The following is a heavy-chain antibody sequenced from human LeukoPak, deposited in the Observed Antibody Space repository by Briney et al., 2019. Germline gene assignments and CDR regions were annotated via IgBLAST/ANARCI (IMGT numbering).Heavy chain of an antibody. Sequence: SVKVSCKTSGYTSDFMKYGVAWVRQAPGQGLEWMGWINPDSGHANYAQKFQGRVTMTTHTSTSTAYMELRSLRSEDTAVYYCARELWSGNYNVWGQGTLVTVSS. J-gene: IGHJ4*02. CDR3: ARELWSGNYNV. V-gene: IGHV1-18*01. D-gene: IGHD3-3*01. CDR2: INPDSGHA. CDR1: GYTSDFMKYG.